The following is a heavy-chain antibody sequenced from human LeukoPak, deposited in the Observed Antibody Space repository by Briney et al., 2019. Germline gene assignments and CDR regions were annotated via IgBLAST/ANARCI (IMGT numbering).Heavy chain of an antibody. Sequence: GGSLRLSCAASGFTFSSYWMHWVRQAPGKGLVWVSLISGSGGSTYDADSVKGRFAISRDNSKNTLYLQMNSLRAEDTAVYYCAKASRPYGSGRYYFDYWGQGTLVTVSS. D-gene: IGHD3-10*01. J-gene: IGHJ4*02. CDR1: GFTFSSYW. V-gene: IGHV3-23*01. CDR2: ISGSGGST. CDR3: AKASRPYGSGRYYFDY.